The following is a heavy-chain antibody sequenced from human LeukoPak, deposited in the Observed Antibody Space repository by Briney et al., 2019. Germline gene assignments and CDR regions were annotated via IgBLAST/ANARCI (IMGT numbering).Heavy chain of an antibody. D-gene: IGHD6-13*01. J-gene: IGHJ4*02. CDR3: ARDLAAAGKSYFDY. CDR1: GGSFSGYY. V-gene: IGHV4-34*01. CDR2: INHSGRT. Sequence: PSETLSLTCAVYGGSFSGYYWNWIRQPPGKGLEWIGEINHSGRTNYNPSLKSRVTISVDTSKKQFSLKLSSVTAADTAVYYCARDLAAAGKSYFDYWGQGTLVTVSS.